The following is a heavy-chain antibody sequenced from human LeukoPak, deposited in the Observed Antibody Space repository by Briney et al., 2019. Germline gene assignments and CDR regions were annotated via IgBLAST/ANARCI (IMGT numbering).Heavy chain of an antibody. CDR1: GYTFTGYY. Sequence: ASVKVSCKASGYTFTGYYMHWVRQDPGQGLEWMGWINPNSGGTNYAQKFQGRVTMTRDTSISTAYMELSRLRSDDTAVYYCARSGSRGTRVHFDYWGQGTLVTVSS. J-gene: IGHJ4*02. CDR2: INPNSGGT. V-gene: IGHV1-2*02. CDR3: ARSGSRGTRVHFDY. D-gene: IGHD1-26*01.